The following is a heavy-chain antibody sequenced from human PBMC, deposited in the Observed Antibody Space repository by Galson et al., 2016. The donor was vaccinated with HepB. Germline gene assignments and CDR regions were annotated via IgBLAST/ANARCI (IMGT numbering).Heavy chain of an antibody. V-gene: IGHV3-23*01. Sequence: SLRLSCAASGVAFTSYAMTWVRQVPGKGLEWVSSITGSGGDTSYVDSVKGRFSIPKDNSKNTLYLQMNNVRAEDTAVYYCAKDSYYDILTGPTYYYYGMDVWGQGTTVTASS. CDR1: GVAFTSYA. CDR2: ITGSGGDT. CDR3: AKDSYYDILTGPTYYYYGMDV. D-gene: IGHD3-9*01. J-gene: IGHJ6*02.